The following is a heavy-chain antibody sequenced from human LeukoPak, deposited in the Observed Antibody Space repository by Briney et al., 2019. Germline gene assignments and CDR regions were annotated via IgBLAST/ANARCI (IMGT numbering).Heavy chain of an antibody. Sequence: PGGSLRLSCAASGFTSSSYGMHWVRQAPGKGLEWVAFIRYDGSNKYYADSVKGRFTISRDNSKNTLYLQMNSLRAEDTAVYYCAKEVDCSSTSCYYAFDIWGQGTMVTVSS. CDR3: AKEVDCSSTSCYYAFDI. V-gene: IGHV3-30*02. CDR1: GFTSSSYG. J-gene: IGHJ3*02. D-gene: IGHD2-2*01. CDR2: IRYDGSNK.